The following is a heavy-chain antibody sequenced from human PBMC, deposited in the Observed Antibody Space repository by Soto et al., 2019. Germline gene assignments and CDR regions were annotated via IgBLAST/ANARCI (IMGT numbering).Heavy chain of an antibody. J-gene: IGHJ6*02. CDR2: IDPSDSYT. Sequence: PGESLKISCKGSGYSFTSYWISWVRQMPGKGLEWMGRIDPSDSYTNYSPSFQGHVTISADESISTAYLQWSSLKASDTAMYYCASLVAGTHYYGMDVWGQGTTVTVSS. V-gene: IGHV5-10-1*01. D-gene: IGHD6-19*01. CDR1: GYSFTSYW. CDR3: ASLVAGTHYYGMDV.